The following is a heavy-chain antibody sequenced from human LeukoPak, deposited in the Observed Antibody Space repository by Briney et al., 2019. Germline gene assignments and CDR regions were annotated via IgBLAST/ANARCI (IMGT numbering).Heavy chain of an antibody. Sequence: GGSLRLSCAASGFTFSSYWMSWVRQAPGKGLEWVANIKQDGSEKYYVDSVKGRFTISRDNAKNSLYLQMNSLRAEDTAVYYCARVSKSTYMTYAFDIWGQGTMVTVSS. CDR1: GFTFSSYW. CDR2: IKQDGSEK. D-gene: IGHD1-1*01. V-gene: IGHV3-7*01. J-gene: IGHJ3*02. CDR3: ARVSKSTYMTYAFDI.